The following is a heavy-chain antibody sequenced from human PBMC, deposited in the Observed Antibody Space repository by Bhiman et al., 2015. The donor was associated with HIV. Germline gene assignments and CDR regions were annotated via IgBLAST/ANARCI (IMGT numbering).Heavy chain of an antibody. D-gene: IGHD6-19*01. V-gene: IGHV3-21*03. Sequence: EVQLVESGGGLVKPGGSLRLSCTASGFNFRAYSMNWVRQAPGKGLEWVSSISPSGSYIYYADSLKGRFTISRDNAKNSLYLQVNSLRAEDTAVYYCARDRISGWSYQGYWGQGTLVTVSS. J-gene: IGHJ4*02. CDR2: ISPSGSYI. CDR1: GFNFRAYS. CDR3: ARDRISGWSYQGY.